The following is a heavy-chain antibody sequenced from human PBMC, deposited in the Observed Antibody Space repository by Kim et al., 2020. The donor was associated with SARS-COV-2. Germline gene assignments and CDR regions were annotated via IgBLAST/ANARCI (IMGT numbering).Heavy chain of an antibody. V-gene: IGHV4-4*06. Sequence: YKASLKSRVIMSVDTSKNQFSLRLSSVNVADTAVYYCARVMAMGRGVHFDYWGPGTQVTVSS. J-gene: IGHJ4*02. D-gene: IGHD3-10*01. CDR3: ARVMAMGRGVHFDY.